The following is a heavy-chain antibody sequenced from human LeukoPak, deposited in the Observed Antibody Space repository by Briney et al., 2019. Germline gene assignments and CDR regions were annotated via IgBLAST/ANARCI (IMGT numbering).Heavy chain of an antibody. Sequence: GGSLRLSCAASGFTFSTYSMNWVRQAPGKGLEWVSYISSSSSTIYYADSVKGRFTISRDNAKNSLYLQMNSLRAEDTAVYYCARDINLQLWSKYMGEPPYAFDIWGQGTMVTVSS. CDR3: ARDINLQLWSKYMGEPPYAFDI. CDR1: GFTFSTYS. D-gene: IGHD5-18*01. CDR2: ISSSSSTI. J-gene: IGHJ3*02. V-gene: IGHV3-48*04.